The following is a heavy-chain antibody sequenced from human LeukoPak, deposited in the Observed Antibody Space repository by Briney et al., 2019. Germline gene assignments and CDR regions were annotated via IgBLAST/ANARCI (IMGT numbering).Heavy chain of an antibody. D-gene: IGHD6-13*01. CDR1: GGSFSGYY. Sequence: SETLSLTCAVYGGSFSGYYWSWIRQPPGKGLEWIGEINHSGSTNYNPSLKSRVTISVDTSKNQFSLKLGSVTAADTAVYYCARVLAAAGNNWFDPWGQGTLVTVSS. V-gene: IGHV4-34*01. CDR3: ARVLAAAGNNWFDP. J-gene: IGHJ5*02. CDR2: INHSGST.